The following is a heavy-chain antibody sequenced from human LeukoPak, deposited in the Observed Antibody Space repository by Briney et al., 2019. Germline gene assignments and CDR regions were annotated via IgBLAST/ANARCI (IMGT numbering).Heavy chain of an antibody. CDR2: IYYSGST. J-gene: IGHJ4*02. V-gene: IGHV4-30-4*08. CDR1: GGSISSGDYY. Sequence: NSSQTLSLTCTVSGGSISSGDYYWSWIRQPPGKGLEWIGYIYYSGSTSYNPSLKSRVTILVDTSKNQFSLKLSSVTAADTAVYYCASLHWGSGSYLRGFDYWGQGTLVTVSS. D-gene: IGHD3-10*01. CDR3: ASLHWGSGSYLRGFDY.